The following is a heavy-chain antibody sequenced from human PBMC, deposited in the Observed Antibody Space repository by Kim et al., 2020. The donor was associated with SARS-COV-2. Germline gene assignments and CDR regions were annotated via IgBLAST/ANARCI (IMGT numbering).Heavy chain of an antibody. V-gene: IGHV3-48*03. Sequence: GGSLRLSCAASGFTFSSYEMNWVRQAPGKGLEWVSYISSSGSTIYYADSVKGRFTISRYNAKNSLYLQMNSLRAEDTAVYYCARGGTYYDILTGYYNYYYGMDVWGQGTTVTVSS. CDR1: GFTFSSYE. CDR2: ISSSGSTI. CDR3: ARGGTYYDILTGYYNYYYGMDV. D-gene: IGHD3-9*01. J-gene: IGHJ6*02.